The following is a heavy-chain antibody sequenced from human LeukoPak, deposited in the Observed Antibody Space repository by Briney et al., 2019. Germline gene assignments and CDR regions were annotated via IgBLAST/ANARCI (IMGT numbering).Heavy chain of an antibody. CDR1: GYTFTSCY. CDR2: INLNSGST. CDR3: ARGMATAFYDY. J-gene: IGHJ4*02. D-gene: IGHD5-24*01. V-gene: IGHV1-46*01. Sequence: ASVKVSCKASGYTFTSCYMQWVRQAPGQGLEWMGIINLNSGSTNYAQKFQGRVTMTRDTSTSTVYMELSSLRSEDTAVYYCARGMATAFYDYWGQGTLVTVSS.